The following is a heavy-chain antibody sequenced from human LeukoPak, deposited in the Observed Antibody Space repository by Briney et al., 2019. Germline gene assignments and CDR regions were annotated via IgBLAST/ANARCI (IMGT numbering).Heavy chain of an antibody. V-gene: IGHV4-38-2*02. Sequence: PSETLSLTCTVSGYSISSGYYWGWIRQPPGKGLEWIGSIYHSGSTYYNPSLKSRVTISVDTSENQFSLKLSSVTAADTAVYYCARDLRDYSNYEGGYFDYWGQGTLVTVSS. CDR2: IYHSGST. D-gene: IGHD4-11*01. J-gene: IGHJ4*02. CDR3: ARDLRDYSNYEGGYFDY. CDR1: GYSISSGYY.